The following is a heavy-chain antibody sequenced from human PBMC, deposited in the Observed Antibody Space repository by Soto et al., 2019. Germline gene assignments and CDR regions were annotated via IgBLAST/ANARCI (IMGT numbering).Heavy chain of an antibody. Sequence: SETLSLTCSVSDGSVNTGNYYWSWIRQPPGKGLEWIGHIYYIGTTNYNPSLKSRVTISVDTSKNQFSLKVTSVTAADTAVYFCAREEKQLSRYGGDFDYWGQGILVTVSS. D-gene: IGHD3-16*01. V-gene: IGHV4-61*01. CDR2: IYYIGTT. CDR3: AREEKQLSRYGGDFDY. CDR1: DGSVNTGNYY. J-gene: IGHJ4*02.